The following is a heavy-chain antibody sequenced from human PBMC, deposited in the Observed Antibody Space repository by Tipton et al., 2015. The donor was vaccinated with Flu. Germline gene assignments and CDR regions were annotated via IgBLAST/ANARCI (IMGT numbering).Heavy chain of an antibody. D-gene: IGHD3-10*01. V-gene: IGHV6-1*01. Sequence: GLVKPSQTLSLTRGISGDSVSSHGATWNWIRQSPSRGLEWLGKTYYRSIWHYNYAVSVKGRISINPDTSKSQFSLQLNSVTPEDTAVYYCARGYGSGPKDWFDSWGQGILVTVSA. CDR1: GDSVSSHGAT. J-gene: IGHJ5*01. CDR3: ARGYGSGPKDWFDS. CDR2: TYYRSIWHY.